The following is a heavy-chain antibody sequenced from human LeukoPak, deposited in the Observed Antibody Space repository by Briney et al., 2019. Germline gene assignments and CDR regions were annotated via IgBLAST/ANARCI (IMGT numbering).Heavy chain of an antibody. CDR1: GGSISSFY. J-gene: IGHJ4*02. V-gene: IGHV4-59*08. D-gene: IGHD3-22*01. CDR3: ARLGSDSSGYFGFDY. CDR2: IYYSGST. Sequence: SETLSLTCTVSGGSISSFYWSWIRQPPGKGLEWIGYIYYSGSTNYNPSLKSRVTISVDTSKNQFSLKLSSVTAADTAVYYCARLGSDSSGYFGFDYWGQGTLVTVSS.